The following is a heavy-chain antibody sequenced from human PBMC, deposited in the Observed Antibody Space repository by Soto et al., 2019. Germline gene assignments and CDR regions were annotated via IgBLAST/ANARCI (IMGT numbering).Heavy chain of an antibody. V-gene: IGHV1-3*01. CDR3: ARAPTYYYDSSGNFDY. J-gene: IGHJ4*02. CDR2: INVGNGNT. CDR1: GYTYISYS. Sequence: ASVKVSCKASGYTYISYSMHWVRQAPGQRLEWMGWINVGNGNTKYSQNLQGRVTIYQDTSASTAYMELSSLTSEDTAVYYCARAPTYYYDSSGNFDYWGQGTLVTVSS. D-gene: IGHD3-22*01.